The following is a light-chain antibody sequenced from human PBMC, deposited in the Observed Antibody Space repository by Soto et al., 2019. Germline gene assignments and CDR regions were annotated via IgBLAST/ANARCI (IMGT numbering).Light chain of an antibody. Sequence: QSVLTQPPSVSGAPGQMVTISCTGSSSNIGAGYDVHWYQQLPGTAPKLLIYGNSNRPSGVPDRFSGSKSGTSASLAITGLQAEDEADYYCQSYDSSLSGCVVFGGGTQLTVL. V-gene: IGLV1-40*01. CDR3: QSYDSSLSGCVV. J-gene: IGLJ2*01. CDR1: SSNIGAGYD. CDR2: GNS.